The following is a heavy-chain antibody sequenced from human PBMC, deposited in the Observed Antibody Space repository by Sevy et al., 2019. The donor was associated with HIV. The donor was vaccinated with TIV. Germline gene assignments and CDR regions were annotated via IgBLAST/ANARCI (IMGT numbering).Heavy chain of an antibody. Sequence: SETLSLTCSVSGGSISSYFWTWVRQSPGKGLEWIGNIYFTGNTDYSPSLKSQVTLSLDTSKRQFSRTLKSVTDEDAAIYFCARDSTTRPRVLDYWGQGTLVTVSS. CDR1: GGSISSYF. D-gene: IGHD1-1*01. CDR3: ARDSTTRPRVLDY. CDR2: IYFTGNT. J-gene: IGHJ4*02. V-gene: IGHV4-59*01.